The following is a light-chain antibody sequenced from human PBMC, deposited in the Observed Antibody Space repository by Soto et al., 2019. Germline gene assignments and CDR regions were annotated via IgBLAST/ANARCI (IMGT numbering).Light chain of an antibody. CDR1: QSVCNMC. Sequence: ETVLTQSPGTLSLSPWERVTLSCRASQSVCNMCLAWYQQKPGQSPRLLIYGASTRATGIPDRFSGRGYGTDFTLTISRLEPEDFAVYYCQHYGTTPWTFGQGNKVGIK. J-gene: IGKJ1*01. CDR2: GAS. V-gene: IGKV3-20*01. CDR3: QHYGTTPWT.